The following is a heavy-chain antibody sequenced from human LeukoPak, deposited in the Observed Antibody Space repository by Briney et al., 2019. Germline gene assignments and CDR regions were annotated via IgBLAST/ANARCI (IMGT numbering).Heavy chain of an antibody. Sequence: GGSLRLSCAASGFSLSSKYMSWVRQPAGKGLEWVSVIYSGGTTFYADSVKGRFTISRDNSKNTLYLQMNSLRPDDTAVYYCTKLKGWYGDGYFDSWGPGTLVTVSS. D-gene: IGHD6-19*01. CDR2: IYSGGTT. CDR3: TKLKGWYGDGYFDS. J-gene: IGHJ4*02. CDR1: GFSLSSKY. V-gene: IGHV3-53*01.